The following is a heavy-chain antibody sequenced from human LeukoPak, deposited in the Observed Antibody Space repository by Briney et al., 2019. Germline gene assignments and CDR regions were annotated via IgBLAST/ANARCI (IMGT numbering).Heavy chain of an antibody. CDR2: IYYSGST. J-gene: IGHJ6*02. D-gene: IGHD3-3*01. CDR3: AGTRYYDFWSGYYTGISTGLYYYYGMDV. Sequence: SETLSLTCTVSGGSISSYYWSWIRQPPGKGLEWIGYIYYSGSTNYNPSLKSRVTISVDTSKNQFSLKLSSVTAADTAVYYCAGTRYYDFWSGYYTGISTGLYYYYGMDVWGQGATVTVSS. CDR1: GGSISSYY. V-gene: IGHV4-59*01.